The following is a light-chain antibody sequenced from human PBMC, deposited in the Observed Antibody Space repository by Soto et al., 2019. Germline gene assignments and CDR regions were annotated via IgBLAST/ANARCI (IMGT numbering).Light chain of an antibody. CDR1: QSVSSY. CDR3: QQRSNWPIT. CDR2: DAS. J-gene: IGKJ5*01. Sequence: VLTQSPATLSLSPGERATLSCRASQSVSSYLAWYQQKPGQAPRLLIYDASNRATGIPARFSGSGSGTDFTLTISSLEPEDFAVYYCQQRSNWPITFGQGTRLAIK. V-gene: IGKV3-11*01.